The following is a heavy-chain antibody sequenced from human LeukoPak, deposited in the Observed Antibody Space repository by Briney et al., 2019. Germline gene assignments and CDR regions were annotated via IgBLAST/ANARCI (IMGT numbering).Heavy chain of an antibody. CDR2: ISWNSGSI. J-gene: IGHJ4*02. D-gene: IGHD3-22*01. CDR1: GFTFDDYA. Sequence: GGSLRLSCAASGFTFDDYAMHWVRQAPGEGLEWVSGISWNSGSIGYADSVKGRFTISRDNAKNSLYLQMNSLRAEDTALYYCAKDMRYDSSGHFDYWGQGTLVTVSS. V-gene: IGHV3-9*01. CDR3: AKDMRYDSSGHFDY.